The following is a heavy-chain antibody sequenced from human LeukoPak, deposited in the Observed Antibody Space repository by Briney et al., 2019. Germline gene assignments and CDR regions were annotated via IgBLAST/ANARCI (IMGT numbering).Heavy chain of an antibody. J-gene: IGHJ4*02. CDR3: VRDPEALDY. CDR1: GFTFSTYS. V-gene: IGHV3-48*02. CDR2: NRGSGSPI. Sequence: GGSLRLSCAASGFTFSTYSMNWVRQAPGKGLEWVSYNRGSGSPIYYADSVKGRFTISRDNAKNSLYLQMNSLRDEDTAVYYCVRDPEALDYWGQGTPVTVSS.